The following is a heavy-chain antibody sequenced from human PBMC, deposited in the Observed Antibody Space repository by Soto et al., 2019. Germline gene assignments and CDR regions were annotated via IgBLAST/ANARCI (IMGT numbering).Heavy chain of an antibody. J-gene: IGHJ4*02. CDR1: GGTFSSYA. CDR3: ARDETPYYYDSSGSFDY. CDR2: IIPIFGTA. D-gene: IGHD3-22*01. V-gene: IGHV1-69*06. Sequence: GASVKVSCKASGGTFSSYAISWVRQAPGQGLEWMGGIIPIFGTANYAQKFQGRVTITADKSTGTAYMELSSLRSEDTAVYYCARDETPYYYDSSGSFDYWGQGTLVTVSS.